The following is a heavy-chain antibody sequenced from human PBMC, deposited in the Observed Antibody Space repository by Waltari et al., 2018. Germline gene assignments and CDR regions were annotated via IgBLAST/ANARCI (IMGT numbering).Heavy chain of an antibody. CDR2: IIPILGTA. V-gene: IGHV1-69*05. CDR1: GGTFSSYA. CDR3: ARGGDYGGNFNWFDP. Sequence: QVQLVQSGAEVKKPGSSVKVSCKASGGTFSSYAISWVRQAPGQGLEWMGRIIPILGTANYEQKCQGRVTSTTDESTSTAYMELSSLRSEDTAVYYCARGGDYGGNFNWFDPWGQGTLVTVSS. D-gene: IGHD4-17*01. J-gene: IGHJ5*02.